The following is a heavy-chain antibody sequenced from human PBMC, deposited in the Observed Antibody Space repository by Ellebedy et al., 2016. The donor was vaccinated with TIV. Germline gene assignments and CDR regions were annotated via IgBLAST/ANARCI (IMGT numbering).Heavy chain of an antibody. V-gene: IGHV4-59*01. J-gene: IGHJ5*02. CDR3: ATGDVGCRLPET. Sequence: MPLETLSLTCSVSGCPFDYGYWRWIRHPPGRGLEWIGHIYYSGTTNYNPSLKSRVTMSLDSSKKQFSLKVTSVTTADTAVYYCATGDVGCRLPETWGQGTLVTVSS. D-gene: IGHD2-15*01. CDR1: GCPFDYGY. CDR2: IYYSGTT.